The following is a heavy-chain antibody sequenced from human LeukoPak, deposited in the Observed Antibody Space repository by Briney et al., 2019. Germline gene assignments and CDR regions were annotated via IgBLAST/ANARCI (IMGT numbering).Heavy chain of an antibody. CDR3: ARSRDSSGYYYLI. CDR1: GYSFTNYW. Sequence: GESLKVSCEASGYSFTNYWIGWVRQMPGKGLEWMGIIYPDDSESKYSPSFQGQVAISADKSISTAYLQWSSLKASDTAMYYCARSRDSSGYYYLIWGQGTLVTVSS. D-gene: IGHD3-22*01. CDR2: IYPDDSES. J-gene: IGHJ4*02. V-gene: IGHV5-51*01.